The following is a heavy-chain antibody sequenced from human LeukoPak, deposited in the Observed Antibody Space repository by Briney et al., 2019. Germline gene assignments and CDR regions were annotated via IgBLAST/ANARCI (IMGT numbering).Heavy chain of an antibody. V-gene: IGHV3-21*01. D-gene: IGHD3-3*01. Sequence: GGSLRLSCAASGFTFSSYSVNWVRQAPGKGLEWVSSISSSSSYIYYADSVKGRFTISRDNAKNSLYLQMNSLRAEDTAVYYCARDTYDFWSGYYTYYYMDVWGKGTTVTVSS. CDR2: ISSSSSYI. J-gene: IGHJ6*03. CDR1: GFTFSSYS. CDR3: ARDTYDFWSGYYTYYYMDV.